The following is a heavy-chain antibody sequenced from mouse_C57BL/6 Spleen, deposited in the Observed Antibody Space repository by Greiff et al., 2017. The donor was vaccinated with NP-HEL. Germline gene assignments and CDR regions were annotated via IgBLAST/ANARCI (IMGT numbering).Heavy chain of an antibody. D-gene: IGHD2-4*01. CDR3: ARSGYDYDVGAFDY. V-gene: IGHV1-52*01. Sequence: QVQLQQPGAELVRPGSSVKLSCKASGYTFTSYWMHWVKQRPIQGLDWIGNIDPSDSETHYNQKFKDKATLTVDKSSSTAYMQLSSLTSEDSAVYYCARSGYDYDVGAFDYWGQGTTLTVSS. J-gene: IGHJ2*01. CDR1: GYTFTSYW. CDR2: IDPSDSET.